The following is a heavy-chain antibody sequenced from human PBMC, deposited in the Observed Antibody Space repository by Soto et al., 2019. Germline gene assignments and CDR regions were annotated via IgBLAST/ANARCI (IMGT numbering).Heavy chain of an antibody. CDR3: ARGGRGTWDRYYFDY. CDR2: INPDNGDT. J-gene: IGHJ4*02. D-gene: IGHD1-26*01. V-gene: IGHV1-3*01. CDR1: GYTFTTYA. Sequence: PSVKVSCKASGYTFTTYAMHWVRQAPGQRLEWMGWINPDNGDTKYSQKFQGRVSITRDTSASTAYMELSSLKSEDTALYRCARGGRGTWDRYYFDYWGQGTLVTVSS.